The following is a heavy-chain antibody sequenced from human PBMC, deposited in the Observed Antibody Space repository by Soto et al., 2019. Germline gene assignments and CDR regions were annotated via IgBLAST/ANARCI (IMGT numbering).Heavy chain of an antibody. CDR3: ARGRSGRPESETVPNYYGMDV. D-gene: IGHD3-10*01. CDR1: GGSFSGYY. CDR2: INHSGST. Sequence: PSETLSLTCAVHGGSFSGYYWDWIRQPPGKGLEWIGEINHSGSTNYNPSLKSRVTISVDTSKNQFSLKLSSVTAADTAVYYCARGRSGRPESETVPNYYGMDVWGQGTTVTVSS. J-gene: IGHJ6*02. V-gene: IGHV4-34*01.